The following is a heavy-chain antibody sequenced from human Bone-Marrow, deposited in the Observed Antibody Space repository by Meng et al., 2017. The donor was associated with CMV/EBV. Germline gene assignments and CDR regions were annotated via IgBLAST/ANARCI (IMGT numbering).Heavy chain of an antibody. V-gene: IGHV3-21*01. CDR2: ISSSSSYI. CDR3: ARDIGSTSSFFDY. Sequence: GESLKISCAASGFTFSSYSMNWVRQAPGKGLEWVSSISSSSSYIYYADSVKGRFTISRDNAKNSLYLQMNSLRAEDTAVYYCARDIGSTSSFFDYWGQGTLVTVSS. CDR1: GFTFSSYS. J-gene: IGHJ4*02. D-gene: IGHD2-2*01.